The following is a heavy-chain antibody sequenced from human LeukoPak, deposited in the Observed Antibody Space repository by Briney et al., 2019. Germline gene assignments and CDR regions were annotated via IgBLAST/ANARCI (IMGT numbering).Heavy chain of an antibody. V-gene: IGHV3-11*01. J-gene: IGHJ6*02. CDR1: GFTFSDYY. Sequence: GGSLRLSCAASGFTFSDYYMSWIRQAPGKGLEWVSYISSSGGTIYYADSVKGRFTISRDNAKNSLYLQMNSLRAEDTAVYYCAREAIAVAGIPYGMDVWGQGTTVTVSS. CDR2: ISSSGGTI. CDR3: AREAIAVAGIPYGMDV. D-gene: IGHD6-19*01.